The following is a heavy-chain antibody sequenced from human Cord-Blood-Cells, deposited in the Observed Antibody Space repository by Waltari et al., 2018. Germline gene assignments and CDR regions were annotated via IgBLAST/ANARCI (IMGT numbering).Heavy chain of an antibody. Sequence: QVQLQESGPGLVKPSETLSLTCTVSGGSVSTGSSYWSWIRQPPGKGLEWIGYIYYSGSTNYHPSLKSRVTISVDTSKNQFSLKLSSVTAADTAVYYCARAQADCSSTSCYWFDPWGQGTLVTVSS. D-gene: IGHD2-2*01. CDR3: ARAQADCSSTSCYWFDP. CDR1: GGSVSTGSSY. J-gene: IGHJ5*02. CDR2: IYYSGST. V-gene: IGHV4-61*01.